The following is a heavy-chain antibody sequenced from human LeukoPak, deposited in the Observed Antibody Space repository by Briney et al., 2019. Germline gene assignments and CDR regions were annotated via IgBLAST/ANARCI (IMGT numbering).Heavy chain of an antibody. CDR2: INGSSSYT. J-gene: IGHJ4*02. V-gene: IGHV3-11*05. D-gene: IGHD2-15*01. CDR3: ARVARECSGGSCYPVAIDY. CDR1: GFTFSDYY. Sequence: PGGSLRLSCAASGFTFSDYYMSWIRQAPGKGLEWVSYINGSSSYTDYADSVKGRFTISRDNAKNSLYLQMNSLRAEDTAVYYCARVARECSGGSCYPVAIDYWGQGTLVTVSS.